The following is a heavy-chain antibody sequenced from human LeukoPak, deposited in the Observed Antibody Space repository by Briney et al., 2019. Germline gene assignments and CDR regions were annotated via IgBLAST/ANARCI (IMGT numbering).Heavy chain of an antibody. CDR3: ARVYCSSTSCRPIYYYYGMDV. CDR1: GYTFTGYY. Sequence: GASVKVSCKASGYTFTGYYMHWVRQAPGQGLEWMGWINPNSGGTNYAQKFQGRVTITRDTSISTAYMELSRLRSDDTAVYYCARVYCSSTSCRPIYYYYGMDVWGQGTTVTVSS. V-gene: IGHV1-2*02. CDR2: INPNSGGT. D-gene: IGHD2-2*01. J-gene: IGHJ6*02.